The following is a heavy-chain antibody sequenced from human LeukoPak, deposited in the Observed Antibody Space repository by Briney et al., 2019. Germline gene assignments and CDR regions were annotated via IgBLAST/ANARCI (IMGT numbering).Heavy chain of an antibody. D-gene: IGHD6-13*01. Sequence: LGTLSLTRAVPGGSISIYYWSSIPHTPGTGLEWVGHIYYSGSTNYNPSLKSRVTISVDTSKNQFSLKLSSVTAADTAVYYCVRAQYSSSWDKIYYCDYWGQGTLVTVSS. CDR3: VRAQYSSSWDKIYYCDY. CDR1: GGSISIYY. V-gene: IGHV4-59*01. J-gene: IGHJ4*02. CDR2: IYYSGST.